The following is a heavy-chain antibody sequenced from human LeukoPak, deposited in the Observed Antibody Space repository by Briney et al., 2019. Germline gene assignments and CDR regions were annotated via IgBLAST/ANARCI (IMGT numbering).Heavy chain of an antibody. D-gene: IGHD2-15*01. J-gene: IGHJ2*01. CDR2: ISHSWSP. CDR1: GYSSSSGHY. CDR3: ARDPVVPATSMQFDWYFDL. V-gene: IGHV4-38-2*02. Sequence: SETLSLTCAVSGYSSSSGHYYGWIRQPPGKGLEWIGSISHSWSPYYNPSLKSRVTISLHTSKNQFSLKLSSVTAADTAVYYCARDPVVPATSMQFDWYFDLWGRGTLVTVSS.